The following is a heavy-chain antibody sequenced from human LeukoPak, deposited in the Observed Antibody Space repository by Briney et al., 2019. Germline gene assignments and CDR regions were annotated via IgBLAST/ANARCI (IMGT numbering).Heavy chain of an antibody. CDR2: IYSSGPT. Sequence: PGGSLKLSCAASGFTVYTHYMGWVRQAPGKGLECVSVIYSSGPTYYADSVKGQFTISRDNSKNTLYLQMNSLRAEDTAVYYCAKDLGIIGTTHAFDIRGQGTVVTVSS. D-gene: IGHD1-14*01. V-gene: IGHV3-53*01. CDR1: GFTVYTHY. CDR3: AKDLGIIGTTHAFDI. J-gene: IGHJ3*02.